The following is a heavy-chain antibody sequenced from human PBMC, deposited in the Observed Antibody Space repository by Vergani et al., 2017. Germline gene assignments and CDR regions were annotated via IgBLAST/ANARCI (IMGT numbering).Heavy chain of an antibody. CDR1: GGSISSGGYY. J-gene: IGHJ4*02. V-gene: IGHV4-31*03. D-gene: IGHD6-13*01. Sequence: QVQLQESGPGLVKPSQTLSLTCTVSGGSISSGGYYWSWIRQHPGKGLEWIGYIYYSGSTYYNPSLKSRVTVSVDTSKNQFSLKLSSVTAADTAVYSCAGDVGPGVAAAGMFAGSDYWGQGTLVTVSS. CDR3: AGDVGPGVAAAGMFAGSDY. CDR2: IYYSGST.